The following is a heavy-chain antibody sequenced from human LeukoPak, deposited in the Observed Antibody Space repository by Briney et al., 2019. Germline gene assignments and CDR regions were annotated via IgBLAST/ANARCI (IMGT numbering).Heavy chain of an antibody. CDR2: INPNSGGT. D-gene: IGHD3-16*01. V-gene: IGHV1-2*02. CDR1: VFTFTAYD. Sequence: ASVTVSCKASVFTFTAYDIHWVRQAPGQGLEWMGKINPNSGGTEYTHNFHGRVSTTRDTSISTVYMELARLTSDDTAVYYCAREGGRNLGEYWFDPWGQGTLVTVSS. J-gene: IGHJ5*02. CDR3: AREGGRNLGEYWFDP.